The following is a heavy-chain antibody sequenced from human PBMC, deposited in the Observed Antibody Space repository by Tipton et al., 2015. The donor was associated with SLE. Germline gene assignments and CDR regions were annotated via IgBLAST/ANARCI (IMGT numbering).Heavy chain of an antibody. CDR3: AGGSDFWSGLDY. CDR1: GGSFSGYY. Sequence: TLSLTCAVYGGSFSGYYWSWIRQPPGKGLEWIGEINHSGSTNYNPSLKSRVTISVDTSKNQFSLKLSSVTAADTAVYYCAGGSDFWSGLDYWGQGTLVTVSS. CDR2: INHSGST. V-gene: IGHV4-34*01. J-gene: IGHJ4*02. D-gene: IGHD3-3*01.